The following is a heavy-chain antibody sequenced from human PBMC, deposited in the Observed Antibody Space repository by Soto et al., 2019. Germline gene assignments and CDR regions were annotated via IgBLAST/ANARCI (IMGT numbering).Heavy chain of an antibody. CDR1: GGSFSGYY. D-gene: IGHD3-10*01. J-gene: IGHJ4*02. CDR3: ARGRGSGMKAYFDY. V-gene: IGHV4-34*01. Sequence: PSETLSLTCAVYGGSFSGYYWSWVRQPPGKGLEWIGEINHSGSTNYNPSLKSRVTISVDTSKNQFSLKLSSVAAADTAVYYCARGRGSGMKAYFDYWGQGTLVTVSS. CDR2: INHSGST.